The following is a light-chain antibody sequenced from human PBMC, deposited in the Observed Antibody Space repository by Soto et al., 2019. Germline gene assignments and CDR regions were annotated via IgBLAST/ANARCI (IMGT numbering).Light chain of an antibody. J-gene: IGKJ1*01. CDR2: GAS. Sequence: VMTQSPATLSVSPGERPSLSSSASQSVSNNYLAWYQQKPGQAPRLLIYGASTRATGIPDRFSGSGSGTDFTLTISRLEPEDSAVYYCQQYGSSPTWTFGQGTKVDI. V-gene: IGKV3-20*01. CDR1: QSVSNNY. CDR3: QQYGSSPTWT.